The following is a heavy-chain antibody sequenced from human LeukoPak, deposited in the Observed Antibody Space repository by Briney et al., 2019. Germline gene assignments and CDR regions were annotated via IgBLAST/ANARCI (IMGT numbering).Heavy chain of an antibody. CDR3: ARDNDYSDYSGCMDV. J-gene: IGHJ6*03. Sequence: GGSLRLSCAASGFTFSSYSMNWDRQAPGKGLEWVSYISSSSSTIYYADSVKGRFTISRDNAKNSLYLQMNSLRAEDTAVYYCARDNDYSDYSGCMDVWGKGTTVTVSS. CDR1: GFTFSSYS. CDR2: ISSSSSTI. D-gene: IGHD4-11*01. V-gene: IGHV3-48*01.